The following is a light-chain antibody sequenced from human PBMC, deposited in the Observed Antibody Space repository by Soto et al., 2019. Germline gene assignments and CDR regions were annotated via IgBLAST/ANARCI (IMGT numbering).Light chain of an antibody. J-gene: IGLJ1*01. V-gene: IGLV2-14*01. CDR3: SSYTSSSTNYV. CDR2: EVS. CDR1: SSDDGGYNY. Sequence: QSALTQPASVSGSPGQSITISCTGTSSDDGGYNYVSWYQQHPGKAPKLMIYEVSNRPSGVSNRFSDSKSGNTASLTISGLQAEDEADYYCSSYTSSSTNYVFGTGTKVTVL.